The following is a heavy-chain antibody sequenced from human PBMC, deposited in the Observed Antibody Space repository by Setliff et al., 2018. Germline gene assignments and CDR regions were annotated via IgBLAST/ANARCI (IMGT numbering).Heavy chain of an antibody. CDR1: GYIFTNYW. CDR2: IYPGDSDT. Sequence: PGESLMISCKASGYIFTNYWIGWVRQMPGKGLEWMGVIYPGDSDTRYSPSFQGQVTISADKSINTAYLQWSSLKASDTAIYYCTRHEDRNKCTSSSCYRENDAFDVWGQGAMVTVSS. J-gene: IGHJ3*01. D-gene: IGHD2-2*01. CDR3: TRHEDRNKCTSSSCYRENDAFDV. V-gene: IGHV5-51*01.